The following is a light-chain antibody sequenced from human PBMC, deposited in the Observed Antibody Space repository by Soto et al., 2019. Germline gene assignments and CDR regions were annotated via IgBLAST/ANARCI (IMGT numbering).Light chain of an antibody. CDR3: QSYDSSNPVV. CDR1: SSDVGGSNS. CDR2: EVS. V-gene: IGLV2-14*01. J-gene: IGLJ2*01. Sequence: QSVLTQPASVSGSPGQSITISCTGTSSDVGGSNSVSWYQQHPGKAPKLIIYEVSNRPSGVSNRFSGSKSGNTASLTISGLQAEDETDYYCQSYDSSNPVVFGGGTKVTVL.